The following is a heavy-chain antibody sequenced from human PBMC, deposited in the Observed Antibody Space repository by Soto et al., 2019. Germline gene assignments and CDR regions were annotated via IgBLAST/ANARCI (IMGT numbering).Heavy chain of an antibody. Sequence: GRSLRLSCAASGFTFSSYSMNWVRQAPGKGLEWVSYISSSSSTIYYADSVKGRFTISRDNAKNSLYLQMNSLRAEDTAVYYCARDDPPWVFDPWGQGTLVTVSS. CDR2: ISSSSSTI. CDR3: ARDDPPWVFDP. J-gene: IGHJ5*02. CDR1: GFTFSSYS. D-gene: IGHD7-27*01. V-gene: IGHV3-48*01.